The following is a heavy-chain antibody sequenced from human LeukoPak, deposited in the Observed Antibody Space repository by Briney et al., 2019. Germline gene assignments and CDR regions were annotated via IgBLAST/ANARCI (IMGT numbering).Heavy chain of an antibody. Sequence: PGGSLRLSCAASGFTLSNYNMNWVRQAPGKGLEWVSSITASSTAIYSADSVKGRFTISRDNAKNFLYLQMNSLRAEDTAVYYCARTYYDILTGYNPYFDYWGQGILVTVSS. CDR3: ARTYYDILTGYNPYFDY. CDR2: ITASSTAI. D-gene: IGHD3-9*01. V-gene: IGHV3-21*01. J-gene: IGHJ4*02. CDR1: GFTLSNYN.